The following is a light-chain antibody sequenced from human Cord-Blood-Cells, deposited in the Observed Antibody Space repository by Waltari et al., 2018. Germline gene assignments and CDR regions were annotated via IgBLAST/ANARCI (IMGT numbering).Light chain of an antibody. CDR3: QQYISYPWT. V-gene: IGKV1-5*03. Sequence: DIQMTQSPSTLSASVGDRATITCRASQSISSWLAWYQQKPGKAPKLLIYKASSLESGVPSSFSGSGAGTKTTLTINARQPNDFATYYCQQYISYPWTFGQGTKVEIK. CDR2: KAS. J-gene: IGKJ1*01. CDR1: QSISSW.